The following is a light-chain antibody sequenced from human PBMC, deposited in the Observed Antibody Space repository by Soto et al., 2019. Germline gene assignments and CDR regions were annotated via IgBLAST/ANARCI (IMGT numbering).Light chain of an antibody. CDR1: QSVSGS. Sequence: EIVMTQSPATLSVSPGEGATLSCRASQSVSGSLAWFQQKPGQAPRLFIYGASSRATGVPARFSGSGSGTEFNLTISSLQSEDFAVYYCQQYNNWPITFGPGTKVDIK. V-gene: IGKV3D-15*01. CDR2: GAS. J-gene: IGKJ3*01. CDR3: QQYNNWPIT.